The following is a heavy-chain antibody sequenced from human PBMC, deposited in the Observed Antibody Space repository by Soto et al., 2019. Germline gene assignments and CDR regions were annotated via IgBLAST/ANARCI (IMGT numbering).Heavy chain of an antibody. V-gene: IGHV3-20*04. J-gene: IGHJ6*03. CDR2: IIWNGGTT. D-gene: IGHD3-9*01. Sequence: GGSLRLSCAASGFKFDDHGMSWVRQVPGKGLEWVSGIIWNGGTTDYADSVKGRFTISRDNAKNSLYLQMHSLRAEDTALYYCARDYYDTLTGVHYYMDVWGKETAVTVSS. CDR3: ARDYYDTLTGVHYYMDV. CDR1: GFKFDDHG.